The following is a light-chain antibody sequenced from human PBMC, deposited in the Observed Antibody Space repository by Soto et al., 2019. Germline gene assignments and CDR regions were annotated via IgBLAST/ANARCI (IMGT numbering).Light chain of an antibody. J-gene: IGKJ1*01. CDR1: QSSSSY. V-gene: IGKV1-39*01. CDR2: TAS. Sequence: DIQMTQSPSSLSASVGDRVTITCRASQSSSSYLNWYQQNPGKAPKLLLVTASSLQSGVPSRFSGSGSGTDFTLTISSLQPEDFATYYCQQTYSIPWTFGQGTKVEIK. CDR3: QQTYSIPWT.